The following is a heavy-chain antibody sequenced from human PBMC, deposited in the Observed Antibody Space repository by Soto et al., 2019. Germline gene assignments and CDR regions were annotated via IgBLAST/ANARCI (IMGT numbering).Heavy chain of an antibody. V-gene: IGHV3-74*01. CDR3: ASYVYSRSYNSVNY. Sequence: EVQLVESGGGLVQPGGSVRLSCAASGFTFSSYWMHWVRQAPGKGLVWVSRINSDGSSTTYADSVKGRFAISRDNAKNTLYLQMNSLRAEDTAVYYCASYVYSRSYNSVNYWGQGTLVTVSS. CDR1: GFTFSSYW. J-gene: IGHJ4*02. D-gene: IGHD1-26*01. CDR2: INSDGSST.